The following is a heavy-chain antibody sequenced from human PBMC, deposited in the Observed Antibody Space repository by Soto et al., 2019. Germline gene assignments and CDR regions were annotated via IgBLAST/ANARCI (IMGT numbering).Heavy chain of an antibody. CDR1: GFTFSSYG. J-gene: IGHJ2*01. CDR2: ISYDGSNK. D-gene: IGHD2-15*01. Sequence: PGGSLRLSCAASGFTFSSYGMHWVRQAPGKGLEWVAVISYDGSNKYYADSVKGRFTISRDNSKNTLYLQMNSLRAEDTAVYYCAKGVARYCSGGSCRYGGPAWWYFDLWGRGTLVTVSS. V-gene: IGHV3-30*18. CDR3: AKGVARYCSGGSCRYGGPAWWYFDL.